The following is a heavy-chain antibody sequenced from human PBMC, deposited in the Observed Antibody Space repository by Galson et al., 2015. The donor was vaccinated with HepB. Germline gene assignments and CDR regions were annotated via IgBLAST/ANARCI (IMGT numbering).Heavy chain of an antibody. CDR2: FDPEDGET. V-gene: IGHV1-24*01. CDR1: GYTLTELS. J-gene: IGHJ6*02. D-gene: IGHD1-26*01. Sequence: QSGAEVKKPGESLKISCKVSGYTLTELSMHWVRQAPGKGLEWMGGFDPEDGETIYAQKFQGRVTMTEDTSTDTAYMELSSLRSEDTAVYYCATDSSIVGANYYYYGMDVWGQGTTVTVSS. CDR3: ATDSSIVGANYYYYGMDV.